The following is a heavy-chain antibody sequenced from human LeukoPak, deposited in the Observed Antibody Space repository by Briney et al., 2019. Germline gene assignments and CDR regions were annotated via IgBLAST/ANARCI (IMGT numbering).Heavy chain of an antibody. CDR1: GGSISSYY. CDR2: ISYSGNT. Sequence: SETLSLTCTVSGGSISSYYWSWIRQPPGRRLEWHGYISYSGNTNYNPSLQSRVTISVDTSKNQFSLKLNSVTAADTAVYYCARVVGAARSIRNNWFDPWGQGTLVTVSS. V-gene: IGHV4-59*08. CDR3: ARVVGAARSIRNNWFDP. D-gene: IGHD1-14*01. J-gene: IGHJ5*02.